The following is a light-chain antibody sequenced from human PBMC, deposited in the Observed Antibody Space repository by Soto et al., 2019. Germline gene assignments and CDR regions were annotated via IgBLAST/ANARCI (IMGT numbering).Light chain of an antibody. CDR2: DAS. J-gene: IGKJ1*01. Sequence: EIVLTQSPATLSLSLGERATLSCRASQSIGSYLAWYQHKLGQPPRLLIYDASNRATGIPDRFSGSGSGTDFTLTISRLEPEDFAVYYCQQYGSSGTLGQGTKVDIK. CDR3: QQYGSSGT. V-gene: IGKV3-20*01. CDR1: QSIGSY.